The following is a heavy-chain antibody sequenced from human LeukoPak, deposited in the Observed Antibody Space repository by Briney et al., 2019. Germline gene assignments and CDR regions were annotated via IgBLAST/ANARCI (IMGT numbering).Heavy chain of an antibody. Sequence: GGSLRLSCAASGFTFSSYAMSWVRQAPGKGLEWVSAISGSGGSTYCADSVKGRFTISRDNSKNTLYLQMNSLRAEDTAVYYCAKGRRYYDILTGYHKYYFDYWGQGTLVTVSS. CDR2: ISGSGGST. D-gene: IGHD3-9*01. J-gene: IGHJ4*02. V-gene: IGHV3-23*01. CDR3: AKGRRYYDILTGYHKYYFDY. CDR1: GFTFSSYA.